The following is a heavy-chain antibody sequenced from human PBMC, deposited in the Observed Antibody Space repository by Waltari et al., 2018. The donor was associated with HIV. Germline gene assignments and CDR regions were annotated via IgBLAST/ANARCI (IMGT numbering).Heavy chain of an antibody. CDR2: INHSGIT. Sequence: QVQLQQWGAGLLKPSETLSLTCAVYGGSFSGYYWSWIRKPPEKGLEWIGEINHSGITNDNPSLKGGGSISVDASKNQCSLKLGCVTAADTAVYYCARRLGYCSGGTCYSGLRFDPWGQGTLVTVSS. D-gene: IGHD2-15*01. J-gene: IGHJ5*02. V-gene: IGHV4-34*01. CDR1: GGSFSGYY. CDR3: ARRLGYCSGGTCYSGLRFDP.